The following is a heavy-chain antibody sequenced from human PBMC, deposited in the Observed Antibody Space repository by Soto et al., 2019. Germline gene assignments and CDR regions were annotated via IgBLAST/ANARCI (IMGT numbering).Heavy chain of an antibody. CDR3: SHSFGSSDPFDY. CDR1: GFSLTTNGVG. J-gene: IGHJ4*02. Sequence: QITLQESGPTLVKSTQTLTLTCTFSGFSLTTNGVGVGWIRQPPGKALEWLALLYWHCDERYSPSLKSRLTLPKDTSKYQVVLTMTNMDPVDTATYYGSHSFGSSDPFDYWGQGTQVTVSS. V-gene: IGHV2-5*01. CDR2: LYWHCDE. D-gene: IGHD3-22*01.